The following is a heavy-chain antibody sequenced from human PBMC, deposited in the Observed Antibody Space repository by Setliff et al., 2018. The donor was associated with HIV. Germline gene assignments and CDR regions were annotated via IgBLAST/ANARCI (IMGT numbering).Heavy chain of an antibody. J-gene: IGHJ6*03. D-gene: IGHD4-4*01. CDR3: ASTTLEYYYYMDV. CDR1: GFTFSSYW. CDR2: IKQDGSEK. V-gene: IGHV3-7*03. Sequence: GESLKISCAASGFTFSSYWMSWVRQAPGKGLEWVANIKQDGSEKYYVDSVKGRFTISRDNAKNSLYLQMNSLRAEDTAVYYCASTTLEYYYYMDVWGKGTTVTVSS.